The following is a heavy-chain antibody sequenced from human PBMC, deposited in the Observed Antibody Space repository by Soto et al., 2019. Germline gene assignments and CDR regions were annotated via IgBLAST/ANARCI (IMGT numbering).Heavy chain of an antibody. V-gene: IGHV3-33*01. J-gene: IGHJ4*02. CDR2: IWYDGSNK. Sequence: GSLRLSCAASGFTFSSYGMHCVRQAPGKGLEWVAVIWYDGSNKYYADSVKGRFTISRDNSKNTLYMQMNSLRAEDTAVYYCARDLYSGRYYGPLEYWGQGTMVTVSS. CDR1: GFTFSSYG. D-gene: IGHD1-26*01. CDR3: ARDLYSGRYYGPLEY.